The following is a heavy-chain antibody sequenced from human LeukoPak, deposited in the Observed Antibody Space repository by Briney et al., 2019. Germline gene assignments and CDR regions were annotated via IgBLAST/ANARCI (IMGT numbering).Heavy chain of an antibody. V-gene: IGHV1-2*02. Sequence: ASVKVSCKASGYTFTSYYMHWVRQAPGQGLEWMGWINPNSGGTNYAQKFQGRVTMTRDTSISTAYMELSRLRSDDTAVYYCARDSSSWYVGYFDYWGQGTLVTVSS. D-gene: IGHD6-13*01. J-gene: IGHJ4*02. CDR1: GYTFTSYY. CDR2: INPNSGGT. CDR3: ARDSSSWYVGYFDY.